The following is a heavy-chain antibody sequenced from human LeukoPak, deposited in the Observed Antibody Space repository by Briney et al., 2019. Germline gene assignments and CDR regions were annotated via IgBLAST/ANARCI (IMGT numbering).Heavy chain of an antibody. Sequence: SETLSLTCAVYGGSFSGYYWSWIRQPPGKGLEWIGEINHSGSTNYNPSLKSRVTISVDTSKNQFSLKLSSVTAADTAVYYCARLNPFDYWGQGTLVTVSS. CDR2: INHSGST. CDR3: ARLNPFDY. CDR1: GGSFSGYY. J-gene: IGHJ4*02. V-gene: IGHV4-34*01.